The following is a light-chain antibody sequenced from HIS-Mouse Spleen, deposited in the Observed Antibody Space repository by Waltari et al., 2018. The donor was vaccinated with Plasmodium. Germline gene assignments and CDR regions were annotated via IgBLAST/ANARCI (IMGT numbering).Light chain of an antibody. V-gene: IGLV2-11*01. CDR1: SSVVGRYNY. CDR2: DVS. CDR3: CSYAGSYTYV. J-gene: IGLJ1*01. Sequence: QSALTQPRSVSGSPGQSVTISCTGPSSVVGRYNYVFCYLQHPGKAPKLMIYDVSKRPSGVPDRFSGSKSGNTASLTISGLQAEDEADYYCCSYAGSYTYVFGTGTKVTVL.